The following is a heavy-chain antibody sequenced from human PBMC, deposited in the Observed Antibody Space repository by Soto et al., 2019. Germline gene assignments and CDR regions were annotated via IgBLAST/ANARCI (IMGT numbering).Heavy chain of an antibody. Sequence: SLRLSCAASAFTFSSYWRSWVRQTPGRGLEWVANIKQDGSERYYVDSVKGRFTISRDNAKNSLYLQMNSLRGEDTAVYFCARVAYSNGWIFDYLGQGTLVTVS. CDR1: AFTFSSYW. CDR2: IKQDGSER. CDR3: ARVAYSNGWIFDY. D-gene: IGHD6-19*01. J-gene: IGHJ4*02. V-gene: IGHV3-7*01.